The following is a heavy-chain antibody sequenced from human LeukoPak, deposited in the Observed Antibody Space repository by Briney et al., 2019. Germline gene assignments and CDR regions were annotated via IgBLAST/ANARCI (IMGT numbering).Heavy chain of an antibody. J-gene: IGHJ5*02. Sequence: GGSLKLSCAASGLTFSGSAMHWVRQSSGKGLEWVGRIRSKVNTYATAYAASVKGRFTISRDDSKNTVYLQMNSLKTEDTAVYYCTRRAKDDSSGYYSTWGQGTLVTVSS. CDR2: IRSKVNTYAT. CDR1: GLTFSGSA. V-gene: IGHV3-73*01. D-gene: IGHD3-22*01. CDR3: TRRAKDDSSGYYST.